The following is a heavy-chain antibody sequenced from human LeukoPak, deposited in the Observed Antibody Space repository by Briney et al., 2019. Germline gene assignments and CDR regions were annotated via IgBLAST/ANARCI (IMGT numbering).Heavy chain of an antibody. CDR2: ISYDGSNK. D-gene: IGHD5-12*01. Sequence: ERSLRLSCAASGFTFSNFGMHWVRQAPGKGLEWVAVISYDGSNKYYADSVKGRFTISRDSSKNTLYLQMNSLRAEDTAVYYCARDRVDIDDYWGQGTLVTVSS. J-gene: IGHJ4*02. CDR1: GFTFSNFG. V-gene: IGHV3-30*03. CDR3: ARDRVDIDDY.